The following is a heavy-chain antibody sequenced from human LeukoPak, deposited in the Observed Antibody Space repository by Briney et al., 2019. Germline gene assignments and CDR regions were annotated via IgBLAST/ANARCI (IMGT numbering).Heavy chain of an antibody. CDR3: ARTYSSCWYESPHYAFDI. Sequence: PSETLSLTCAVYGGSFSGYYWSWIRQPPGKGLEWIGEINHSGSTNYNPSLKSRVTISVDTSKNQFSLKLSSVTAADTAVYYCARTYSSCWYESPHYAFDIWGQGTMVTVSS. D-gene: IGHD6-13*01. CDR2: INHSGST. V-gene: IGHV4-34*01. CDR1: GGSFSGYY. J-gene: IGHJ3*02.